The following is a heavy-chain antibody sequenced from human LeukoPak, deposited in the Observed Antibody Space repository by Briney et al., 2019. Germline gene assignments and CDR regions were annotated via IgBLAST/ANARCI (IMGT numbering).Heavy chain of an antibody. CDR1: GFIFEDYG. Sequence: GGSLRLSCAASGFIFEDYGMHWVRQAPGKGLEWVSGISGNSGTVAHADSVKGRFTISRDNAKNSLYLQMNSLRPEDTAFYYCAKDSSDWVPYFDYWGQGTLVTVSS. J-gene: IGHJ4*02. CDR2: ISGNSGTV. V-gene: IGHV3-9*01. CDR3: AKDSSDWVPYFDY. D-gene: IGHD2-21*02.